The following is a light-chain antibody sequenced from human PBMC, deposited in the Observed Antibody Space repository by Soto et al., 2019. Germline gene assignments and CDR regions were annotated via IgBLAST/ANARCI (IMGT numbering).Light chain of an antibody. Sequence: ALTQPASVSGSPGQSITISCTGASTDVDGYDYVSWYQQHPGQAPKLMIYDVNNRPSGVSYRFSGSKSGDTASLTISGLQAEDDADYYCSSYTSSAPFYVFGTGTKLTVL. CDR3: SSYTSSAPFYV. V-gene: IGLV2-14*03. CDR2: DVN. J-gene: IGLJ1*01. CDR1: STDVDGYDY.